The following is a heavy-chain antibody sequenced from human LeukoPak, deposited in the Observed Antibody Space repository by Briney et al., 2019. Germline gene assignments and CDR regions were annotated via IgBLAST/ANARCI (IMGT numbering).Heavy chain of an antibody. CDR2: ISSSSSYI. Sequence: NPGGSLRLSCAASGFTFSSYSMNWVRQAPGRGLEWVSSISSSSSYIYYADSVKGRFTISRDNVKNSLYPHMDSLRAEDTAVYYCARGAYSSGWAYFDHWGQGTLVTVSS. CDR1: GFTFSSYS. CDR3: ARGAYSSGWAYFDH. V-gene: IGHV3-21*01. D-gene: IGHD6-19*01. J-gene: IGHJ4*02.